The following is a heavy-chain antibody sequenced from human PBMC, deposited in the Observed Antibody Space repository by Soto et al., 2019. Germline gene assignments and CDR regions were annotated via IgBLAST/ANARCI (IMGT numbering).Heavy chain of an antibody. CDR1: GYTFTGYA. CDR3: ARAVAVAAGFDY. J-gene: IGHJ4*02. V-gene: IGHV1-3*05. Sequence: QVQLVQSGAEEKKPGASVKVSCKASGYTFTGYAMHWVRQAPGQRLEWMGWINAGNGNTKYSQKFQGRVTITRDTSASTGYMELSSLRSEDTAVYYCARAVAVAAGFDYWGQGTLVTVSS. D-gene: IGHD6-19*01. CDR2: INAGNGNT.